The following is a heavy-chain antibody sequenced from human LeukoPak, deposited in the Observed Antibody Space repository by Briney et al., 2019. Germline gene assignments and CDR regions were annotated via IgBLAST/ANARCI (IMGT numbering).Heavy chain of an antibody. J-gene: IGHJ3*02. CDR3: ARDLITMVRGDNPYDAFDI. Sequence: ASVKVSCKASGGTFSSYAISWVRQAPGQGLEWMGGIIPIFGTANYAQKFQGRVTITADESTSTAYMELSSLRSDDTAVYYCARDLITMVRGDNPYDAFDIWGQGTMVTVSS. V-gene: IGHV1-69*13. D-gene: IGHD3-10*01. CDR2: IIPIFGTA. CDR1: GGTFSSYA.